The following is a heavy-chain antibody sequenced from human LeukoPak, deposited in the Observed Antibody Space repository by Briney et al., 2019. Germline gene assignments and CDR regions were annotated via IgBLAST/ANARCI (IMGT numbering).Heavy chain of an antibody. D-gene: IGHD3-22*01. CDR1: GGSISSYY. J-gene: IGHJ4*02. CDR3: ARTARDYYDSSAWFTFDY. CDR2: IYYSGST. Sequence: SETLSLTCTVSGGSISSYYWSWIRQPPGKGLEWIGYIYYSGSTNYNPSLKSRVTISVDTSKNQFSLKLSSVTAADTAVYYCARTARDYYDSSAWFTFDYWGQGTLVTVSS. V-gene: IGHV4-59*01.